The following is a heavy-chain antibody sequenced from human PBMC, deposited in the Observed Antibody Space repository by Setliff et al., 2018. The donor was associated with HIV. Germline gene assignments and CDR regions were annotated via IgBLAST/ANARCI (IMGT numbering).Heavy chain of an antibody. CDR2: ISSSGSPI. J-gene: IGHJ4*02. Sequence: GGSLRLSCAASGFTFSSYEMNWVRQAPGKGLEWVSYISSSGSPIHYADSVRGRFTISRDNAKSSLYLQMNSLRVEDTAVYYCASEYCIGSGCPQTADYWGQGTLVTVSS. CDR3: ASEYCIGSGCPQTADY. D-gene: IGHD2-15*01. CDR1: GFTFSSYE. V-gene: IGHV3-48*03.